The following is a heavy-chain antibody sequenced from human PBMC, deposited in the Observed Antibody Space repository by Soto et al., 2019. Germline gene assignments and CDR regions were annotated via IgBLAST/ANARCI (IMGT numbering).Heavy chain of an antibody. D-gene: IGHD6-19*01. CDR1: GGTFSSYA. CDR2: IIPIFGTA. Sequence: SVKVSCKASGGTFSSYAISWVRQAPGQGLEWMGGIIPIFGTANYAQKFQGRVTITADKSTSTAYMELSSLRSEDTAVYYCARRIGGSGWYGGWFDPWGQGTLVTVSS. CDR3: ARRIGGSGWYGGWFDP. V-gene: IGHV1-69*06. J-gene: IGHJ5*02.